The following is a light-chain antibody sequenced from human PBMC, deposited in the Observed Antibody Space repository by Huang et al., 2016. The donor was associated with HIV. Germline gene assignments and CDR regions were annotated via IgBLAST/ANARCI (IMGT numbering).Light chain of an antibody. J-gene: IGKJ1*01. CDR3: QQVDSYPRT. V-gene: IGKV1-9*01. CDR1: LDIKTY. Sequence: IQLTQSPSSLSASVGDRVTITCRASLDIKTYLSWLHQRPGRAPKFLIFAASFLGSGVPSRFSGSGSGTEFTLTINGLQPEDFGTYYCQQVDSYPRTFGQGTNVDVK. CDR2: AAS.